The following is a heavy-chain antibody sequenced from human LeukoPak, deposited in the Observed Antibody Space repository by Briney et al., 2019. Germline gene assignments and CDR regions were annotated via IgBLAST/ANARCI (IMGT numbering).Heavy chain of an antibody. Sequence: PGGSLRLSCAASGFTFSSYSMNWVRQAPGKGLEWVSSISSSSSYIYYADSVKGRFTISRVNAKNSLYLQMNSLRAEDTAVYYCARDSRAELGMALAYWGQGTLVTVSS. V-gene: IGHV3-21*01. D-gene: IGHD7-27*01. CDR1: GFTFSSYS. J-gene: IGHJ4*02. CDR3: ARDSRAELGMALAY. CDR2: ISSSSSYI.